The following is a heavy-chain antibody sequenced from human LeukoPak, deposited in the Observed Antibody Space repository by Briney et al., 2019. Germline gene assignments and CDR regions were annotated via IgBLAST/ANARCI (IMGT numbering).Heavy chain of an antibody. CDR2: ISYDGSNK. Sequence: GGSLRLSCSASGFTFSNYGIHWVRQAPGKGLEWVAVISYDGSNKYYADSVKGRFTISRDNSKNTLYLQMNSLRTEDTAVYYCAKGGIGGYYYMDVWGKGTTVTVSS. CDR1: GFTFSNYG. D-gene: IGHD1-26*01. J-gene: IGHJ6*03. V-gene: IGHV3-30*18. CDR3: AKGGIGGYYYMDV.